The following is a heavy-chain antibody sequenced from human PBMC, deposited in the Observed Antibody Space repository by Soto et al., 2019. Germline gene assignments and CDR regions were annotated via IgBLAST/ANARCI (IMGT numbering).Heavy chain of an antibody. D-gene: IGHD3-16*02. CDR3: AKHDYVWGSYRTFDY. V-gene: IGHV3-7*01. J-gene: IGHJ4*02. Sequence: EVHLVESGGHLVQPGGFLRLSCAGSGFTFSGYRMSWVRQAPGKVLEWVANIKEDGSEKYYVDSVEGRFTISRDNAKNSLYLQMNSLRAEDTGVYYCAKHDYVWGSYRTFDYWGQGTLVTVSS. CDR2: IKEDGSEK. CDR1: GFTFSGYR.